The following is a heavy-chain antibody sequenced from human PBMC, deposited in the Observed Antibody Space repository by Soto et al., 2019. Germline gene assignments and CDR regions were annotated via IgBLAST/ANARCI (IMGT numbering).Heavy chain of an antibody. D-gene: IGHD6-13*01. V-gene: IGHV3-23*01. Sequence: EVQLLESGGGLVQPGGSLRLSGAASGFTFSGYAMSGVRQAQGKGWEWVSVISGSGGSTYYADSVRGRFTISRDNSKNTLYLQMNSLRAEDTAVYYCAKDRDGAAAGPTKFYGMDVWGQGTTVTVSS. CDR2: ISGSGGST. J-gene: IGHJ6*02. CDR3: AKDRDGAAAGPTKFYGMDV. CDR1: GFTFSGYA.